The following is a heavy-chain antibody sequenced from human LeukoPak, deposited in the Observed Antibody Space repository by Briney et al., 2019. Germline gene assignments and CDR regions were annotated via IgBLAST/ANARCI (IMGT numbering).Heavy chain of an antibody. Sequence: GASVKVSCKPSGYTFTDYYMHWVRQAPGQGLEWMGWINPNSGGTNYAQKFQGRVAMTRNTSISTAYMELSSLRSEDTAVYYCARGGYYYDSSGYYPRSWFDPWGQGTLVTVSS. CDR3: ARGGYYYDSSGYYPRSWFDP. D-gene: IGHD3-22*01. CDR1: GYTFTDYY. J-gene: IGHJ5*02. CDR2: INPNSGGT. V-gene: IGHV1-2*02.